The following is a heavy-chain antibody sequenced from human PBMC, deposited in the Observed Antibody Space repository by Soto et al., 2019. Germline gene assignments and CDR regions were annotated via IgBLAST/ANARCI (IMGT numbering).Heavy chain of an antibody. J-gene: IGHJ5*02. V-gene: IGHV4-30-2*01. D-gene: IGHD3-16*01. CDR2: IYHSGST. CDR1: GCSISSGGYS. Sequence: SETLSLTCAVSGCSISSGGYSWSWILQPPGKGLEWIGYIYHSGSTYYNPSLKSRVTISVDRSKNQFSLKLSSVTAADTAVYYWARVGRKAGDWFYLWGQGTLVT. CDR3: ARVGRKAGDWFYL.